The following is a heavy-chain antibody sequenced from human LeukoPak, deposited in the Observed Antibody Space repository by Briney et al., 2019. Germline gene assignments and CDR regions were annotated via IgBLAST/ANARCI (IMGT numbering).Heavy chain of an antibody. D-gene: IGHD5-24*01. Sequence: TGGSLRPSCAASGFTFRNYGMSWVRQAPGKGLEWVSGTIGSGDSKFYADPVKGRFTISRDNSRNTLYLHMNSLRVDDTAVYYCASLYNDYGDYWGQGALVTVSS. J-gene: IGHJ4*02. CDR2: TIGSGDSK. CDR1: GFTFRNYG. CDR3: ASLYNDYGDY. V-gene: IGHV3-23*01.